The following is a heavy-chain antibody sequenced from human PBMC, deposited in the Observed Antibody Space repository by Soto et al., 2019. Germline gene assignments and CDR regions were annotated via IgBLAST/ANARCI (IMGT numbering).Heavy chain of an antibody. CDR2: ITGGGDNT. Sequence: ASVKVSCKASGYTFTSYAIDWVRQAPGQRLEWMGWITGGGDNTQYSQNFQGRVTITKNASASTAYMELSSLRSEDTAVYYCTRTVAVAADFDYWGQGTLVTVSS. CDR1: GYTFTSYA. CDR3: TRTVAVAADFDY. J-gene: IGHJ4*02. V-gene: IGHV1-3*01. D-gene: IGHD6-19*01.